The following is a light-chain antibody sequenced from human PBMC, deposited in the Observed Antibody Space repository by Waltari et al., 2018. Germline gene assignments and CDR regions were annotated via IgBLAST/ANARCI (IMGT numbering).Light chain of an antibody. J-gene: IGKJ1*01. Sequence: DIQMTQSPSSLSASVGDRVTISCRASQTIFTYFHWYLHKPGRAPQLLIYDGSRLHSGVPLRFSGNGSGTHFTLTISDLQPEDVATYYCQQPYSVPWTFGQGTSVEV. V-gene: IGKV1-39*01. CDR1: QTIFTY. CDR3: QQPYSVPWT. CDR2: DGS.